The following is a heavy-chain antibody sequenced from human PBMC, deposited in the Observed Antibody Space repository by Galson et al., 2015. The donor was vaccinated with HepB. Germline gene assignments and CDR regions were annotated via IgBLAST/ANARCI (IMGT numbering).Heavy chain of an antibody. J-gene: IGHJ4*02. CDR1: GFTFSTYA. CDR3: ARERGAPVVMRGYFDY. V-gene: IGHV3-30-3*01. CDR2: ISYDGSNK. Sequence: SLRLSCAASGFTFSTYAMHWVRQAPGKGLEWVSVISYDGSNKYYADSVKARFTISRDNSKNTLYLQMSSLRPEDTAVYFCARERGAPVVMRGYFDYWGQGTLVTVSS. D-gene: IGHD3-22*01.